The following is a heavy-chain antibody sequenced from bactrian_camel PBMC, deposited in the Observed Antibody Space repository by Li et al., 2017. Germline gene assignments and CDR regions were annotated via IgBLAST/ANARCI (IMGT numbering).Heavy chain of an antibody. Sequence: QLVESGGGLVQPGGSLRLSCLYSGFVPFSNYDMSWVRQAPGKGFEWVSVIRHDGSMTYYADSVKGRFAISRDNAKNTMYLQMVGLKTEDMAVYYCAAGLLADHGLGLGTQVTV. CDR1: GFVPFSNYD. V-gene: IGHV3S40*01. J-gene: IGHJ4*01. CDR2: IRHDGSMT. D-gene: IGHD5*01.